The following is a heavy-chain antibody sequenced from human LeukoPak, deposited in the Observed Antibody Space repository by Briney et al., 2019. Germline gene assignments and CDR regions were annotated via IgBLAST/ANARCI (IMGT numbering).Heavy chain of an antibody. CDR3: ARGYYGSGSYYNT. V-gene: IGHV3-53*01. Sequence: GGSLRLSCAASGFTVSSNYMSWVRQAPGKGLEWVSVIYSGGSTYYADSVKGRFTISRDNSKNTLYPQMNSLRAEDTAVYYCARGYYGSGSYYNTWGQGTLVTVSS. D-gene: IGHD3-10*01. CDR1: GFTVSSNY. CDR2: IYSGGST. J-gene: IGHJ4*02.